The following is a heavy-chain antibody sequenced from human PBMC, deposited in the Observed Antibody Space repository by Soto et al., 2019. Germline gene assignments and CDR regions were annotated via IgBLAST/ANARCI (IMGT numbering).Heavy chain of an antibody. CDR2: IYHSGST. CDR1: GGSISSSNW. Sequence: QVQLQESGPGLVKPSGTLSLTCAVSGGSISSSNWWSWVRQPPGKGLEWIGEIYHSGSTNYNPSLKSRVTISVDKSKNQFSLKLSSVTAADTAVYYCASGSYDILTGHRGGIDYWGQGTLVTVSS. V-gene: IGHV4-4*02. D-gene: IGHD3-9*01. J-gene: IGHJ4*02. CDR3: ASGSYDILTGHRGGIDY.